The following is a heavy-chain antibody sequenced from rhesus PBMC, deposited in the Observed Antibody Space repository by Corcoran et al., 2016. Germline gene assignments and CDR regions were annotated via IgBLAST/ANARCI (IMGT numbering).Heavy chain of an antibody. Sequence: QVQLQESGPGLVRPSETLSLTCTVSGGSISGYYNWNWIRQPPGKGLEWIGGVYGNSAKTHYNPSLKSRVTISKDTSKNQFSLRLTSVTAADTAVYYCARQGYTNHLGGLDSWGQGVVVTVSS. CDR1: GGSISGYYN. CDR3: ARQGYTNHLGGLDS. J-gene: IGHJ6*01. D-gene: IGHD2-39*02. CDR2: VYGNSAKT. V-gene: IGHV4-143*01.